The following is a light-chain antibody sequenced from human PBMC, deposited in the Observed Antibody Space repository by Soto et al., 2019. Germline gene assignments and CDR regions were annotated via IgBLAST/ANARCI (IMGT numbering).Light chain of an antibody. J-gene: IGKJ2*01. Sequence: QMTQSPSTLSASVGDRVTITCRASQSVSRLLAWYQQQPGRAPKVLIYKASTLESGVPSRFSGSGSGTEFTLTISSLELDDFATYYCQQYDSYPYTFGQGTKVNIK. CDR2: KAS. CDR3: QQYDSYPYT. V-gene: IGKV1-5*03. CDR1: QSVSRL.